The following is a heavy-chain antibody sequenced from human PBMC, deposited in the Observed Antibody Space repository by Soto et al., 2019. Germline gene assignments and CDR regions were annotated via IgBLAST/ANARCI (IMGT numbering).Heavy chain of an antibody. CDR2: IYHSGST. CDR1: GGSISSGGYS. Sequence: QLQLQESGSGLVKPSQTLSLTCAVSGGSISSGGYSWSWIRQPPGKGQEWIGYIYHSGSTYYNPSLKSRVTISVDRSKNQFSLKLSSVTAADTAVYYCTRYSIAARRGIDYWGQGTLVTVSS. CDR3: TRYSIAARRGIDY. J-gene: IGHJ4*02. V-gene: IGHV4-30-2*01. D-gene: IGHD6-6*01.